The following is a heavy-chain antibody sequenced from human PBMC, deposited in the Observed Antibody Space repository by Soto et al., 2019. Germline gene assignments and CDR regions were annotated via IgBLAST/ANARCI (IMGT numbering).Heavy chain of an antibody. D-gene: IGHD5-12*01. CDR1: GFTFSTYA. J-gene: IGHJ6*03. Sequence: GGSLRLSCAASGFTFSTYAMSWVRQAPGKGLEWVSGISNSGGTPFYADSVKGRFTISRDNSKNTLYLQMNSLRAEDTAVYYCAKRGYSGYGPMDVWGKGTTVTVSS. CDR3: AKRGYSGYGPMDV. CDR2: ISNSGGTP. V-gene: IGHV3-23*01.